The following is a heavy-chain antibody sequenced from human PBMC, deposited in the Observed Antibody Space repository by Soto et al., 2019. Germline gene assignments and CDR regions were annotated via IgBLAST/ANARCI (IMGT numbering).Heavy chain of an antibody. D-gene: IGHD2-2*02. CDR1: GFTFSDHY. CDR2: IRNKANSYTT. V-gene: IGHV3-72*01. Sequence: GGSLRLSCAASGFTFSDHYMDWVRQAPGKGLEWVGRIRNKANSYTTEYAASVKGRFSISRDDSKNSLYLQMNSLKTEDTAVYCCARGGYCSYTSCHSDYYGMDVWGQGTTVTVSS. J-gene: IGHJ6*02. CDR3: ARGGYCSYTSCHSDYYGMDV.